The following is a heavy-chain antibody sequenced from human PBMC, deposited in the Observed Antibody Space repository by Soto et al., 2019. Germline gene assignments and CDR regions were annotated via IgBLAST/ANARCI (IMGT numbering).Heavy chain of an antibody. J-gene: IGHJ4*02. CDR1: GGSFSDSDW. Sequence: PSETLSLTCAVSGGSFSDSDWWSWVRQPPGKGLEWIGEVYFDGSTNYNPSLKSRVSISVDISSNHFSLTLRSVTVADTAVYYCARDLQDRFDYWGQGKLVTGSS. CDR3: ARDLQDRFDY. V-gene: IGHV4-4*02. CDR2: VYFDGST.